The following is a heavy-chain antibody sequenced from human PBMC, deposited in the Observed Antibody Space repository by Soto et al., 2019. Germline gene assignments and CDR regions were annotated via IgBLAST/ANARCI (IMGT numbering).Heavy chain of an antibody. J-gene: IGHJ6*02. CDR2: IYYSGST. CDR1: GGSISSSSYY. Sequence: KTSETLSLTCTVSGGSISSSSYYWGWIRQPPGKGLEWIGSIYYSGSTYYNPSLKSRVTISVDTSKNQFSLKLSSVTAADTAVYYCITGRIAVAGINLYYYGMDVWGQGTTVTVSS. CDR3: ITGRIAVAGINLYYYGMDV. D-gene: IGHD6-19*01. V-gene: IGHV4-39*01.